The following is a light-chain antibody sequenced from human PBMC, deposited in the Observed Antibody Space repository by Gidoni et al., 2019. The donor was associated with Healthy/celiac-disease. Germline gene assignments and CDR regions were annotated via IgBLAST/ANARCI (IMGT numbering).Light chain of an antibody. CDR1: QSVSSY. Sequence: EIVLTQSPATLSLSPGERATLSCRASQSVSSYLAWYQQKPGQAPRLLIYYASNRATGIPARFSGRGSGTDFTLTISSLEPEDFAVYYCQQRSNWPGGAFGQGTKVEIK. J-gene: IGKJ1*01. CDR2: YAS. CDR3: QQRSNWPGGA. V-gene: IGKV3-11*01.